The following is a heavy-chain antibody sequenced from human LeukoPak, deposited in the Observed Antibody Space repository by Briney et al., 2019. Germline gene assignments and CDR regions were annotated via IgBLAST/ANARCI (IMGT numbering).Heavy chain of an antibody. CDR3: AKDGIYGSGSALGLFDY. D-gene: IGHD3-10*01. Sequence: PEGSLRLSCADSGFTFSNYWMSWVRQAPGKGLEWVSAISGSGGSTYYADSVKGRFTISRDNSKNTLYLQMNSLRAEDTAVYYCAKDGIYGSGSALGLFDYWGQGTLVTVSS. CDR2: ISGSGGST. CDR1: GFTFSNYW. V-gene: IGHV3-23*01. J-gene: IGHJ4*02.